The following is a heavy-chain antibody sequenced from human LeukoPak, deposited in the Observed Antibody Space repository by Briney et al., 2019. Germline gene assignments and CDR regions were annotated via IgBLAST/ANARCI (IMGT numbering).Heavy chain of an antibody. Sequence: GGSLRLSCAASGFTVSSYYMSWVRQAPGKGLEWVAVIWYDGSNKYYADSVKGRFTISRDNSKNTLYLQMNSLRAEDTAVYYCARDSEDVAAAGARWFDPWGQGTLVTVSS. CDR1: GFTVSSYY. CDR2: IWYDGSNK. J-gene: IGHJ5*02. CDR3: ARDSEDVAAAGARWFDP. D-gene: IGHD6-13*01. V-gene: IGHV3-33*08.